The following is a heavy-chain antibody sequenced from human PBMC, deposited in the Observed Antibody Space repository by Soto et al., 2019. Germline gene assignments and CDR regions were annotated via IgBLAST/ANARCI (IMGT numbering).Heavy chain of an antibody. D-gene: IGHD2-21*01. CDR2: IYYDGST. Sequence: SETLSLTCTVSGGPISSYYWSWIRQPPGKGLEWIGNIYYDGSTKYNPSLESRVTISVDTSNNQFSLKLNSVAAADTAVYYCARQGSRCGSGWYGGAFDIWGPGTMVTVSS. CDR3: ARQGSRCGSGWYGGAFDI. J-gene: IGHJ3*02. CDR1: GGPISSYY. V-gene: IGHV4-59*08.